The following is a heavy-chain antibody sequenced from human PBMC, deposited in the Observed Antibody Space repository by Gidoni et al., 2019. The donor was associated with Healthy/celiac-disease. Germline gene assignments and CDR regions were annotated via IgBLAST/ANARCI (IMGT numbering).Heavy chain of an antibody. Sequence: EVQLVESGGGLVQPGGSLRLSCAASGFTFSSYEMNWVRQVPGKGLEWVSYISSSGSTIYYADSVKGRFTISRDNAKNSLYLQMNSLRAEDTAVYYCAREGVVVVAATLYGDYGAFDIWGQGTMVTVSS. J-gene: IGHJ3*02. CDR2: ISSSGSTI. D-gene: IGHD2-15*01. V-gene: IGHV3-48*03. CDR3: AREGVVVVAATLYGDYGAFDI. CDR1: GFTFSSYE.